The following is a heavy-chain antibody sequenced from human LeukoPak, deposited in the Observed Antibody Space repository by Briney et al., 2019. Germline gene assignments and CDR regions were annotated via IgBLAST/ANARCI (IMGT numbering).Heavy chain of an antibody. Sequence: ASVKVSCKASGYTFTGYYMHWVRQAPGQGLEWMGWINPNSGGTNYAQKFQGRVTMTRDTSISTAYMELSRLRSDDTAVYYCAASRDGYNYDAFDIWGQGTMVTVSS. J-gene: IGHJ3*02. CDR1: GYTFTGYY. D-gene: IGHD5-24*01. CDR3: AASRDGYNYDAFDI. V-gene: IGHV1-2*02. CDR2: INPNSGGT.